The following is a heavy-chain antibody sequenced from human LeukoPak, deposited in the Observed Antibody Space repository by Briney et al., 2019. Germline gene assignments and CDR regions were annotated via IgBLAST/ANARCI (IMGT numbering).Heavy chain of an antibody. CDR2: IYYSGST. D-gene: IGHD3-10*01. J-gene: IGHJ5*02. CDR3: ARELPGNNWFDP. Sequence: SETLSLTCTVSGGSISSGGYYWSWIRQHPGKGLEWIGYIYYSGSTYYNPSLKSRVTISVDTSKNQFSLKLSSVTVADTAVYYCARELPGNNWFDPWGQGTLVTVSS. V-gene: IGHV4-31*03. CDR1: GGSISSGGYY.